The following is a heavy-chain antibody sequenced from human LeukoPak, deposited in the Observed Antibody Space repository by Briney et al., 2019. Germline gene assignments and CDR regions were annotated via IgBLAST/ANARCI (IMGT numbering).Heavy chain of an antibody. CDR1: GGSISSNSYY. J-gene: IGHJ5*02. CDR3: ARVIGSDYYDSSGYLNGWFDP. V-gene: IGHV4-39*07. Sequence: SETLSLTCAVSGGSISSNSYYWGWIRQPPGKGLEWIGSIYYSGSTYYNPSLKSRVTISVDTSKNQFSLKLSSVTAADTAVYYRARVIGSDYYDSSGYLNGWFDPWGQGTLVTVSS. D-gene: IGHD3-22*01. CDR2: IYYSGST.